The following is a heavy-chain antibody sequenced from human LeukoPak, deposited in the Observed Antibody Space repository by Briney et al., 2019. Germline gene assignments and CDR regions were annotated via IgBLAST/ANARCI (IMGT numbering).Heavy chain of an antibody. V-gene: IGHV3-30-3*01. Sequence: GRSLRLSCATSGFPFSMSAMHWVRLAPGKGLDWLADISFGGGNKFYADSVKGRFSISRDNSKNTLYLQMNSLGLDDTAVYFCARGRAGIAAAGFDYWGQGTLVTVSS. CDR2: ISFGGGNK. CDR3: ARGRAGIAAAGFDY. D-gene: IGHD6-13*01. CDR1: GFPFSMSA. J-gene: IGHJ4*02.